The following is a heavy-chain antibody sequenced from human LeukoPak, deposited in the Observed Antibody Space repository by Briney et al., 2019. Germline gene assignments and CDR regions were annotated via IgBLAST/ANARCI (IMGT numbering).Heavy chain of an antibody. CDR1: GGSISSGSYY. CDR3: ARTPTTNYYYYYMDV. Sequence: SETLSLTCTVSGGSISSGSYYWNRIRQPAGKGLEWIGRIHNSGSTNYNPSLKSRVTISVDTSKNELSLELSSVTAADTAVYYCARTPTTNYYYYYMDVWGKGTTVTISS. J-gene: IGHJ6*03. D-gene: IGHD1/OR15-1a*01. CDR2: IHNSGST. V-gene: IGHV4-61*02.